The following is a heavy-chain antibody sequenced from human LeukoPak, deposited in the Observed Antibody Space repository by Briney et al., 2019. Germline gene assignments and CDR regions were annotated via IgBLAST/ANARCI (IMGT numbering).Heavy chain of an antibody. CDR1: GFSVSSSY. CDR2: IYSGGTT. J-gene: IGHJ4*02. V-gene: IGHV3-53*01. CDR3: TRQTGESTNFDN. D-gene: IGHD2-2*01. Sequence: GGSLRLSCAASGFSVSSSYISWVRQAPGKGLEWVSAIYSGGTTYYADSVKGRFTISRDNSKNMLYLLMNYLRAEYTAMYHCTRQTGESTNFDNWGQGTLAAVSS.